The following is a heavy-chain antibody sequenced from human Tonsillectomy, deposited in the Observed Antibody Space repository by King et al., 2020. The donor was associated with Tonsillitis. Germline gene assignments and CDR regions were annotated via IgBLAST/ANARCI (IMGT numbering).Heavy chain of an antibody. CDR3: ARFGTVTIVSGANFDY. Sequence: VQLVESGAEVKKPGSSVKVSCKASGGTFSSYAISWVRQAPGQGLEWMGGIIPIFGTANYAQKFQGRVTITADESTSTAYMELISLRSEDTAVYYCARFGTVTIVSGANFDYWGQGTLVTVSS. J-gene: IGHJ4*02. V-gene: IGHV1-69*01. CDR2: IIPIFGTA. D-gene: IGHD4-17*01. CDR1: GGTFSSYA.